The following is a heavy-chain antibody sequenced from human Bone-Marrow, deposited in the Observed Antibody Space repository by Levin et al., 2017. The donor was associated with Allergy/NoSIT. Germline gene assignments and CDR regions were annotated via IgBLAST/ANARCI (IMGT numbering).Heavy chain of an antibody. D-gene: IGHD4-23*01. CDR1: GFTFSSYA. CDR3: ARDLRYGGYSKFGLDV. Sequence: QTGGSLRLSCAASGFTFSSYAMHWVRQAPGKGLEWVAVIWYDGSNSYYADSVKGRFTVSRDNSKNTLYLQMKSLRVEDRAVYYCARDLRYGGYSKFGLDVWGQGTSVVVSS. V-gene: IGHV3-33*01. J-gene: IGHJ6*02. CDR2: IWYDGSNS.